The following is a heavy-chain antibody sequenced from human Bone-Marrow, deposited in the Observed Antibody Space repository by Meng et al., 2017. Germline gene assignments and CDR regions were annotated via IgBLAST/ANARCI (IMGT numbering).Heavy chain of an antibody. D-gene: IGHD3-10*01. CDR2: ISSSDDTI. CDR3: ARDHAWFGETYAMDV. CDR1: GVTFSGSD. Sequence: GESLKISCAVSGVTFSGSDIHWVRQAPGKGLEWVSYISSSDDTIYYADSVRGRFTISRENAKNSLYLQMNSLRAEDTAVYYCARDHAWFGETYAMDVWGQGTTVTVSS. V-gene: IGHV3-48*03. J-gene: IGHJ6*02.